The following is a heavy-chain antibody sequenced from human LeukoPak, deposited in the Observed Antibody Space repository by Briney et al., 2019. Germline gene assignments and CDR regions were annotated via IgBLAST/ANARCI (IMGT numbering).Heavy chain of an antibody. CDR1: GGTFSSYA. CDR2: IIPILGIA. CDR3: ARGPRYDILTGYSLNGGYYGMDV. Sequence: SVKVSCKASGGTFSSYAISWVRQAPGQGLEWMGRIIPILGIATYAQKFQGRVTITADKSTSTAYMELSSLRSEDTAVYYCARGPRYDILTGYSLNGGYYGMDVWGQGTTVTVSS. J-gene: IGHJ6*02. D-gene: IGHD3-9*01. V-gene: IGHV1-69*04.